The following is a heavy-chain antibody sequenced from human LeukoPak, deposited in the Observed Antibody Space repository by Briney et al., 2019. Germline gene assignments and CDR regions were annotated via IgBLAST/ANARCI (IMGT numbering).Heavy chain of an antibody. CDR2: IKEDGSEK. V-gene: IGHV3-7*03. CDR1: GLTFNSYW. Sequence: GGSLRLSCAASGLTFNSYWMTWVRQTPGKGLEWVANIKEDGSEKYYVDSVKGRFTISRDNAKNSLYLQMNSLRAEDTAVYSCARDPHTRSWYYFDYWGQGTLVTVSS. D-gene: IGHD6-13*01. J-gene: IGHJ4*02. CDR3: ARDPHTRSWYYFDY.